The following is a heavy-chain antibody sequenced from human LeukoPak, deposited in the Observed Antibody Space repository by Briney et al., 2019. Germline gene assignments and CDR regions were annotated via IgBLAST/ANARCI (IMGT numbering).Heavy chain of an antibody. Sequence: GGSLRLSCAASGFTFSGYEMNWVRQAPGKGLEWVSYIASGGGANRFYSESVKGRFTISRDNAKNSLYLHMNSLRAEDTGVYYCARIGTTTRGPAGLDVWGQGTTVPVSS. CDR3: ARIGTTTRGPAGLDV. CDR2: IASGGGANR. J-gene: IGHJ6*02. CDR1: GFTFSGYE. D-gene: IGHD2/OR15-2a*01. V-gene: IGHV3-48*03.